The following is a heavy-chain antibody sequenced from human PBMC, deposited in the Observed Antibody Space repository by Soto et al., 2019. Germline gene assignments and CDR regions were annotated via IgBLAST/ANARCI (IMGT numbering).Heavy chain of an antibody. Sequence: SETLSLTCTFSGGSISSSSYFWGWIRQPPGKGLEWIGSIYYSGSTYYNPSLKSRVTVSVDTSKNQFSLKLSSVTAADTAVYYCARHPSDFWFDPWGQGTLVTVSS. CDR1: GGSISSSSYF. D-gene: IGHD2-21*02. V-gene: IGHV4-39*01. J-gene: IGHJ5*02. CDR3: ARHPSDFWFDP. CDR2: IYYSGST.